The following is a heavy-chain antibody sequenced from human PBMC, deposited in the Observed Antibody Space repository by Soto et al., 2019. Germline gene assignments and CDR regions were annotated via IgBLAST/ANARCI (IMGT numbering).Heavy chain of an antibody. D-gene: IGHD1-7*01. CDR3: ARDDWNYPGVSGMDV. Sequence: GASVKVSCKASGYTFTSYAMHWVRQAPGQRLEWMGWINADSGGTKYAQKFQGWVTMTRDTSISTAYMELSRMRSDDTAVYYCARDDWNYPGVSGMDVWGQGTTVTSP. V-gene: IGHV1-2*04. CDR1: GYTFTSYA. J-gene: IGHJ6*02. CDR2: INADSGGT.